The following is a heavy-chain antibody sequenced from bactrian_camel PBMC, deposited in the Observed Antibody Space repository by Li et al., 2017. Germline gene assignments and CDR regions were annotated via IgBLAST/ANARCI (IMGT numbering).Heavy chain of an antibody. V-gene: IGHV3S53*01. J-gene: IGHJ4*01. CDR2: LGSDGAL. CDR1: GSAESTLC. D-gene: IGHD4*01. Sequence: HVQLVESGGGSVQPGGALTLSCTNSGSAESTLCMGWFRQAPGKEREGLAALGSDGALSLAESVKGRFTISQDNAKNTLYLDMNSLKPEDTGVYFCAAGWGIRPRIATLDSYEYQSWGPERYEYYGQGTQVTVS.